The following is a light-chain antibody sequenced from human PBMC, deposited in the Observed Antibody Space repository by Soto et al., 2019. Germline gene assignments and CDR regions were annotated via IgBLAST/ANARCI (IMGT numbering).Light chain of an antibody. Sequence: EMVLTQSPGTLSLSPVEIVALAFMASQNLHSFLNWYQQRPGQAPRPLIYDGSKRAAGVPDRISGDGSGTDYTLTISSLEPEDFAVYYCQQRTRWPMTFGQGTRLEIK. V-gene: IGKV3-11*01. J-gene: IGKJ5*01. CDR3: QQRTRWPMT. CDR2: DGS. CDR1: QNLHSF.